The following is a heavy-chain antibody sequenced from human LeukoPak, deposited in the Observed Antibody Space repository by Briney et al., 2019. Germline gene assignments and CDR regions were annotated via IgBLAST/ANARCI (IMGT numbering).Heavy chain of an antibody. V-gene: IGHV5-51*01. CDR1: GYSFTNYW. J-gene: IGHJ4*02. CDR2: IYPGDSDT. Sequence: GESLNISCKGSGYSFTNYWIGWVRQMPGKGLEWMGIIYPGDSDTTYSPSFQGQVTISADKSISTAYLQWSSLKASDSAIYYCARHVGSSWTAIDYWGQGTLVSASS. D-gene: IGHD6-13*01. CDR3: ARHVGSSWTAIDY.